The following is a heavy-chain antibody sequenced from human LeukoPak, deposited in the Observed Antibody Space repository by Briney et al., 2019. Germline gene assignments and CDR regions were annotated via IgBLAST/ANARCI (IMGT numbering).Heavy chain of an antibody. J-gene: IGHJ3*02. CDR3: ARTGKASSGYNDAFDI. CDR2: IYPGDSDT. V-gene: IGHV5-51*01. D-gene: IGHD3-22*01. Sequence: GESLKISCKGSGYSFTSYWIGWVRQMPGKGLEWMGIIYPGDSDTRYSPSFQGQVTISADKSISTAYLQWSSLKASDTAMYYCARTGKASSGYNDAFDILGQGTMVTVSS. CDR1: GYSFTSYW.